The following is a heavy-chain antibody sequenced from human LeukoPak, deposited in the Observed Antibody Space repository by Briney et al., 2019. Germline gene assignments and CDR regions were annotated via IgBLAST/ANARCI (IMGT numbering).Heavy chain of an antibody. J-gene: IGHJ5*02. D-gene: IGHD2-8*01. V-gene: IGHV1-69*06. CDR3: ARTILYRNWFDP. CDR2: IIPIFGTA. Sequence: SVKVSCKASGGTFSSYAISWVRQAPGQGLEWIEGIIPIFGTANYAQKFQGRVTITADKSTSTVYMELSSLRCEDTAVYYCARTILYRNWFDPWGQGTLVTVSS. CDR1: GGTFSSYA.